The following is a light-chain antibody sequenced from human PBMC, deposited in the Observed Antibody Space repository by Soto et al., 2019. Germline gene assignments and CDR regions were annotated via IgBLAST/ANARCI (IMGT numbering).Light chain of an antibody. CDR1: SSDVGSYNL. CDR3: CSYAGPFEV. V-gene: IGLV2-23*01. CDR2: EGS. Sequence: QSVLTQPASVSGSPGQSITISCTGTSSDVGSYNLVSWYQQHPGKAPKLMIYEGSKRPSGVSNRFSGSKSGNTASLTISGLQAEDEADYYCCSYAGPFEVFGTWTKLTVL. J-gene: IGLJ1*01.